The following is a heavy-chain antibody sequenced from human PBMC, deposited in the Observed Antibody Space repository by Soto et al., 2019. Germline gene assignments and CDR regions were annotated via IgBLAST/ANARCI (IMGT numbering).Heavy chain of an antibody. Sequence: SETLSLTCAVYGGSFSGYYWSWIRQPPGKGLEWIGEINHSGSTNYNPSLKSRVTISVDTSKNQFSLKLSSVTAADTAVYYCATGGTMIVVAPFDYWGQGTLVTVSS. CDR1: GGSFSGYY. J-gene: IGHJ4*02. D-gene: IGHD3-22*01. CDR3: ATGGTMIVVAPFDY. V-gene: IGHV4-34*01. CDR2: INHSGST.